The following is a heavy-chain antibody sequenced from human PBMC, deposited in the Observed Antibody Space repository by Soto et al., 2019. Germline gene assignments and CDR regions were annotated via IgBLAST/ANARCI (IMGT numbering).Heavy chain of an antibody. Sequence: SETLSLTCTVSGGSISPFYWSWVRQPPGKGLEWIGYLYYSGNTNYNPSLKSRVTISVDASKNQVSLRLTSVTAADTAVYYCARVGGVAARIFDYWGQGTVVTVS. CDR1: GGSISPFY. V-gene: IGHV4-59*01. J-gene: IGHJ4*02. CDR2: LYYSGNT. CDR3: ARVGGVAARIFDY. D-gene: IGHD2-15*01.